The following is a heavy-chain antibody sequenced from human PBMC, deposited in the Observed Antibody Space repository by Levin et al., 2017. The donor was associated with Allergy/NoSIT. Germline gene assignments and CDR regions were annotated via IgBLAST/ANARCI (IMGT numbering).Heavy chain of an antibody. J-gene: IGHJ5*02. Sequence: SQTLSLTCPVSVGSIITGSYYWGWIRQPPGKGLEWIGHIYFTGATYSNPSLKSRITISGDTLKNHFSLEVTSVTAADTAVYYCVRSVNAAGWVWFDPWGQGSLVTVSS. D-gene: IGHD6-13*01. CDR2: IYFTGAT. CDR1: VGSIITGSYY. CDR3: VRSVNAAGWVWFDP. V-gene: IGHV4-39*02.